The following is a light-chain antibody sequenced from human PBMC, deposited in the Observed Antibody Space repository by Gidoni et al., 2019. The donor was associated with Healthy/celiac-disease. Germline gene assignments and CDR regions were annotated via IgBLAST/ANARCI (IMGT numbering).Light chain of an antibody. CDR1: QSLLHSNGYNY. CDR2: LGS. CDR3: MQALQTPRT. Sequence: DIVMTKFPLSLPVTPGEPASISCRSSQSLLHSNGYNYLGWYLQKPGQSPQLLIYLGSNRASGVPDRFSGSGSGTDFTLKISKVEAADVGVYYCMQALQTPRTFGPGTKVDIK. V-gene: IGKV2-28*01. J-gene: IGKJ3*01.